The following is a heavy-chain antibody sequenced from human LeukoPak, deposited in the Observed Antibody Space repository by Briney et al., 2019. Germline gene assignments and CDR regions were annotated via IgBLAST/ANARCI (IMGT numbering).Heavy chain of an antibody. V-gene: IGHV4-4*02. CDR3: ARQVGYSSSYYYYYYYMDV. Sequence: TSETLSLTCAVSGGSISSSNWWSWVRQPPGKGLEWIGYIYYSGSTNYNPSLKSRVTISVDTSKNQFSLKLSSVTAADTAMYYCARQVGYSSSYYYYYYYMDVWGKGTTVTVSS. CDR1: GGSISSSNW. J-gene: IGHJ6*03. CDR2: IYYSGST. D-gene: IGHD2-15*01.